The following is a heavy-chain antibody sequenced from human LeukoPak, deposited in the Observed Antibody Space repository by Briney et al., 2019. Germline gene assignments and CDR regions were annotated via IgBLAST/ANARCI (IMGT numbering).Heavy chain of an antibody. Sequence: GGSLRLSCAASGFTVSSNYMSWVRQAPGKGLEWVSVIYSGGSTYYADSVKGRFTISRDNSKNTLYLQMNSLRAEDTAVYYCARDPYNGAYGNYYYYYMDAWGQGTTVTVSS. CDR3: ARDPYNGAYGNYYYYYMDA. J-gene: IGHJ6*03. D-gene: IGHD5-12*01. CDR2: IYSGGST. CDR1: GFTVSSNY. V-gene: IGHV3-66*01.